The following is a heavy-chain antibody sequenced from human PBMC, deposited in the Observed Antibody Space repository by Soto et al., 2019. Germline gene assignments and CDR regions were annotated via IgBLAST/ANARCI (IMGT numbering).Heavy chain of an antibody. Sequence: QVQLVQSGAEVKKPGSSVKVSCKASGGTFSSYTISWVRQAPGQGLEWMGRIIPILGIANYAQKFQGRVTITADKXXSXAXXELSSLRSEDTAVYYCARGYYYDSSGYYSLYAFDIWGQGTMVIVSS. D-gene: IGHD3-22*01. CDR1: GGTFSSYT. V-gene: IGHV1-69*02. CDR2: IIPILGIA. J-gene: IGHJ3*02. CDR3: ARGYYYDSSGYYSLYAFDI.